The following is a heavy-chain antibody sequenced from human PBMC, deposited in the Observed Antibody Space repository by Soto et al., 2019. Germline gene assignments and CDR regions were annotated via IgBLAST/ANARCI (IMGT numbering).Heavy chain of an antibody. D-gene: IGHD6-19*01. CDR2: ISSNGDRI. Sequence: PGGSLRLSCAASGFSFRNEYMHWVRQAPGKGLEYVSAISSNGDRIYYADSVKGRFTISRDNSKNKLYLQMISLRPEDTAVYYCVKVVDTSGWYYYDYWGQGALGTVSS. CDR3: VKVVDTSGWYYYDY. J-gene: IGHJ4*02. CDR1: GFSFRNEY. V-gene: IGHV3-64D*06.